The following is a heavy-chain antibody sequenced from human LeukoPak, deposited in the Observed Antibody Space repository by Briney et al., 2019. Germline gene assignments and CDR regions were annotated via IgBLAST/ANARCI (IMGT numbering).Heavy chain of an antibody. CDR3: AREEVDSGSYGSAFDI. V-gene: IGHV3-48*04. CDR1: GFTFSSYS. J-gene: IGHJ3*02. Sequence: GGSLRLSCAASGFTFSSYSMNWVRQAPGKGLEWVSYISSSGSTIYYADSVKGRFTISRDNAKNSLYLQMNSLRAEDTAVYYCAREEVDSGSYGSAFDIWGQGTMVTVSS. CDR2: ISSSGSTI. D-gene: IGHD1-26*01.